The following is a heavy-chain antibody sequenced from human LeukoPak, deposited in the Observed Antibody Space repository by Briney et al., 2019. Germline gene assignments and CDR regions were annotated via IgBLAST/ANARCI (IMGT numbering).Heavy chain of an antibody. CDR3: AKDTVTIFGVVILDY. J-gene: IGHJ4*02. Sequence: GGSLRLSCAASGFSFSSYGMHWVRQAPGKGLEWVAFIRYDGSNKYYADSVKGRFTISRDNSKNTLYLQMNSLRAEDTAVYYCAKDTVTIFGVVILDYWGQGTLVTVSS. D-gene: IGHD3-3*01. V-gene: IGHV3-30*02. CDR2: IRYDGSNK. CDR1: GFSFSSYG.